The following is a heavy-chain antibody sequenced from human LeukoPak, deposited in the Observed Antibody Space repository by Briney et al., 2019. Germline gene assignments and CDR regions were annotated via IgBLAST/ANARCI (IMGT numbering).Heavy chain of an antibody. Sequence: PGGSLRLSCAASGFTFSSYAMSWVRQAPGKGLEWVSAISGSGGSTYYADSVKGRFTISRDNSKNTLYLQMNSLRAEDTAVYYCAKKDPEVAARWIGAFDIWGQGTMVTVSS. CDR3: AKKDPEVAARWIGAFDI. CDR2: ISGSGGST. CDR1: GFTFSSYA. D-gene: IGHD6-6*01. V-gene: IGHV3-23*01. J-gene: IGHJ3*02.